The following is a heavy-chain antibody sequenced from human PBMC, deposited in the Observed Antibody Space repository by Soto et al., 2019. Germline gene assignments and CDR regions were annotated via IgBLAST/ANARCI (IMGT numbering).Heavy chain of an antibody. V-gene: IGHV1-18*01. CDR1: GYTFTSYG. Sequence: GASVKVSCKASGYTFTSYGISWVRQAPGQGLEWMGWVNIHSGDINYAQKLQGRVTMTTDTSTSTAYMELRSLRSDDTAVYYCARPYSSSWYYYYGMDVWGQGTTVTVSS. CDR2: VNIHSGDI. J-gene: IGHJ6*02. D-gene: IGHD6-13*01. CDR3: ARPYSSSWYYYYGMDV.